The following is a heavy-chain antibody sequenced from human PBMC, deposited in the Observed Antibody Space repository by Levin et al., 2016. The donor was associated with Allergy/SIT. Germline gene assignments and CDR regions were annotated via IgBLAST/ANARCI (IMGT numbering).Heavy chain of an antibody. V-gene: IGHV3-48*01. D-gene: IGHD2-2*01. Sequence: GESLKISCAASGFTFSSYSMNWVRQAPGKGLEWVSYISSSSSTIYYADSVKGRFTISRDNAKNSLYLQMNSLRAEDTAVYYCARDWCSSTSCYHYYYYGMDVWGQGTTVTVSS. J-gene: IGHJ6*02. CDR3: ARDWCSSTSCYHYYYYGMDV. CDR2: ISSSSSTI. CDR1: GFTFSSYS.